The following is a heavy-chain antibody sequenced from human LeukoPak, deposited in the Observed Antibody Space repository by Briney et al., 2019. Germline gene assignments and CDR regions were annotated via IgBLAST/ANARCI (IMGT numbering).Heavy chain of an antibody. CDR3: AREVITPGDSDGFDL. Sequence: SETLSLTCTVSGGSISSANHFWSWVRQSPGEGLEWIGYIHYDGRAHYNPSLKSRVSMSLDMSKNQFSLSLSSVTAAEPAIYYCAREVITPGDSDGFDLWGQGTMVSVSS. CDR1: GGSISSANHF. J-gene: IGHJ3*01. V-gene: IGHV4-30-4*08. D-gene: IGHD2-2*01. CDR2: IHYDGRA.